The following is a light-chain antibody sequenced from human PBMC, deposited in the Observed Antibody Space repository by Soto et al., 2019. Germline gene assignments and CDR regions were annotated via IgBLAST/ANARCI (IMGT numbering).Light chain of an antibody. CDR2: EVN. CDR1: SSDVGDYNY. Sequence: ALTQPASVSGSPGQSITISCTGASSDVGDYNYVSWYQHHPGKAPKLLIYEVNNRPSGVSDRFSGSKSGNVASLTISWLQAEDEADYYCSSYTSSSTYVFGTGTKVPS. CDR3: SSYTSSSTYV. V-gene: IGLV2-14*01. J-gene: IGLJ1*01.